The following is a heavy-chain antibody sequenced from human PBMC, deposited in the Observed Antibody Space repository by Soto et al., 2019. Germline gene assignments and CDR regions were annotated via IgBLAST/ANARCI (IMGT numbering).Heavy chain of an antibody. Sequence: VELVESGGGLVKPGGSLRLSCAASGFTFSVYSIAWVRQAPGKGLEWISSITDRGDIRYADSVKGRFTVSRDNVNNSVHLQMNSLRAQDTAVYYCARPATPTTTSYWFDPWGQGTLVTVSS. CDR2: ITDRGDI. CDR3: ARPATPTTTSYWFDP. V-gene: IGHV3-21*06. D-gene: IGHD5-12*01. CDR1: GFTFSVYS. J-gene: IGHJ5*02.